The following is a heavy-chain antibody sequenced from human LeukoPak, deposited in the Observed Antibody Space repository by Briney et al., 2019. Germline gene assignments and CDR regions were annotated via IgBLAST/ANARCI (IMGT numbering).Heavy chain of an antibody. CDR3: ARESDYGDYSC. Sequence: ASVKVSCKASGYTFTSYDIKWVRQATGQGLEWMGWMNPNSGNTGYAQKFQGRVTITRNTSISTAYMELSSLRSEDTAVYYCARESDYGDYSCWGQGTLVTVSS. CDR2: MNPNSGNT. V-gene: IGHV1-8*03. D-gene: IGHD4-17*01. J-gene: IGHJ4*02. CDR1: GYTFTSYD.